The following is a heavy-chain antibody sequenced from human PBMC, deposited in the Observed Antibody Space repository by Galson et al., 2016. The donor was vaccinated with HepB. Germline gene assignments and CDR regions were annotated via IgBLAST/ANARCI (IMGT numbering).Heavy chain of an antibody. V-gene: IGHV3-23*01. Sequence: SLRLSCAGSGFTFKKHAMSWVRQAPGKGLEWVSAISGSGGSTYYADSVKGRFTISRDNSKNTLYLQMNSLRAEDTAVYYCAKREYYYDSSGYYTGWYFDLWGRGTLVTVSS. J-gene: IGHJ2*01. CDR1: GFTFKKHA. CDR3: AKREYYYDSSGYYTGWYFDL. D-gene: IGHD3-22*01. CDR2: ISGSGGST.